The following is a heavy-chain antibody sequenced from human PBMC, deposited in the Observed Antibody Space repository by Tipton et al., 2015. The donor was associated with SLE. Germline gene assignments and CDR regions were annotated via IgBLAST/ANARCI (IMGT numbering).Heavy chain of an antibody. CDR1: GGSISSSSYY. D-gene: IGHD2-2*01. J-gene: IGHJ2*01. CDR3: ARRLVAAANDWYFGL. Sequence: TLSLTCTVSGGSISSSSYYWGWIRQPPGKGLEWIGSIYYSGNTYYNPSLKSQVTISVDTSKNQFSLKLSSVTAADTAVYYCARRLVAAANDWYFGLWGRGTLATVSS. CDR2: IYYSGNT. V-gene: IGHV4-39*07.